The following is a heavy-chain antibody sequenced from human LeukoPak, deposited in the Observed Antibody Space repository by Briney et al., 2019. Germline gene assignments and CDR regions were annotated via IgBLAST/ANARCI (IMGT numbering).Heavy chain of an antibody. V-gene: IGHV1-58*01. D-gene: IGHD2-2*01. CDR3: AGSVPAAMEGYYYYYGMDA. J-gene: IGHJ6*04. CDR1: GFTFTSSA. CDR2: XXXXXXNT. Sequence: GTSVKVSCKASGFTFTSSAVQWVRQARGQRLXXXXXXXXXXXNTNYAQKFQERVTITRDMSTSTAYMELSSLRSEDTAVYYCAGSVPAAMEGYYYYYGMDAWGKGTTVTVSS.